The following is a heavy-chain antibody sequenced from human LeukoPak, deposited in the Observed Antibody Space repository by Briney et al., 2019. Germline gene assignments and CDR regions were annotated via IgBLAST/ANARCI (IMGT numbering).Heavy chain of an antibody. CDR1: GYSFTSYW. V-gene: IGHV5-51*01. Sequence: GESLKISCKGSGYSFTSYWIGWVRQMPGKGLEWMGIIYPGDSDTRYSPSFHGHVTTSANKSISTAYQQGSILKDSTTASYCWARPTGESKFDYWGQETLVTVSS. D-gene: IGHD7-27*01. CDR3: ARPTGESKFDY. J-gene: IGHJ4*02. CDR2: IYPGDSDT.